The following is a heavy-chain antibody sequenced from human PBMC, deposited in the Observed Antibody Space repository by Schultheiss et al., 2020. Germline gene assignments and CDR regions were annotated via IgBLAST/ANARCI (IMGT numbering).Heavy chain of an antibody. V-gene: IGHV3-15*01. CDR1: GFTFSSYW. D-gene: IGHD2-21*02. Sequence: GGSLRLSCAASGFTFSSYWMSWVRQAPGKGLEWVGRIKNKIDGGTTDYAAPVKGRFTISRDDSKSTLFLQMNSLKAEDTAVYYCATDPPEGCGGDCSSDVFDIWGQGTMVTVSS. CDR2: IKNKIDGGTT. J-gene: IGHJ3*02. CDR3: ATDPPEGCGGDCSSDVFDI.